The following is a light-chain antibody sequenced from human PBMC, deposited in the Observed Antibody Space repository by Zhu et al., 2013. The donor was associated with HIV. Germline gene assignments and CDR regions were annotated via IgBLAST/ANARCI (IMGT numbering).Light chain of an antibody. V-gene: IGKV4-1*01. J-gene: IGKJ2*01. Sequence: DIVMTQSPQSLPVSLGERATLTCKSSQSLLYRANSRNYLAWYQQKPGQSPRLLIYWASFRASGVPDRFTGGGSGTDFTLTITHVQPEDVAIYYCHQYYGRDYTFGRGQASRSN. CDR3: HQYYGRDYT. CDR1: QSLLYRANSRNY. CDR2: WAS.